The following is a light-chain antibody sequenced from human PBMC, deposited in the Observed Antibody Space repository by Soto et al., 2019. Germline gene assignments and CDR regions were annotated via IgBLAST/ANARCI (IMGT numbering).Light chain of an antibody. CDR3: QQLSHCPLIT. J-gene: IGKJ5*01. CDR1: QAIGND. V-gene: IGKV1-9*01. CDR2: GAS. Sequence: DIQLTQFPSFLSASVGDTVTITCRASQAIGNDLAWYQQKPGKAPQLLIYGASTLQSGVPSRFSGSGYGTEFTLKCNSLQPENFANSYYQQLSHCPLITFGQGTRLEFK.